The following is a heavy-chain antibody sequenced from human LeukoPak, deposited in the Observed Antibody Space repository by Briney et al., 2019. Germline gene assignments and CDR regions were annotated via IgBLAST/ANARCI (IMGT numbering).Heavy chain of an antibody. D-gene: IGHD1-26*01. CDR1: GYTFTNYG. CDR2: ISAYNGNT. Sequence: ASVKVSCKASGYTFTNYGISWMRQAPGQGLEWMGWISAYNGNTNYVERLQGRVTMTTDTSTSTAYMELRSLSSDDTAVYYCARLVDDDSGTYWFYFDSWGQGTLVTVSS. CDR3: ARLVDDDSGTYWFYFDS. V-gene: IGHV1-18*01. J-gene: IGHJ4*02.